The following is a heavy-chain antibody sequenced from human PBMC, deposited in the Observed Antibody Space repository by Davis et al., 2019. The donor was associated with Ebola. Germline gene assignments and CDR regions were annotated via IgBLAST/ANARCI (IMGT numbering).Heavy chain of an antibody. CDR3: ARDRGNNWIDP. J-gene: IGHJ5*02. CDR2: IDPSGGST. V-gene: IGHV1-46*01. Sequence: ASVKVSCKASGYSFTSYLIHWVRHAPGQGLEWMGIIDPSGGSTNYAQSFQGRITLTRDTSTSAVYMELNSLRSDDTAFYYRARDRGNNWIDPWGQGTLVTVSS. CDR1: GYSFTSYL.